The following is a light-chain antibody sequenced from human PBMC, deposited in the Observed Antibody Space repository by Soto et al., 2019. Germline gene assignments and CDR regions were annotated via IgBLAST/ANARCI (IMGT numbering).Light chain of an antibody. J-gene: IGKJ1*01. V-gene: IGKV1-5*01. CDR2: GAS. CDR1: QNINSW. Sequence: DIQMTQSPSTLSPSVGDRVTITCRASQNINSWLAWYQQKRGQAPRLLIYGASCLDSGVPSRFSGSGSGTEFTLTSSRLHPDYVATYCRQQYSSYSVAFGRGTKVDIK. CDR3: QQYSSYSVA.